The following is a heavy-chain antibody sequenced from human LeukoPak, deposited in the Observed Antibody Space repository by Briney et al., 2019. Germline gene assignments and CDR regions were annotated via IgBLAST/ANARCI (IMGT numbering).Heavy chain of an antibody. CDR1: GLTLRRYD. V-gene: IGHV3-33*01. Sequence: GMSLRLSCAASGLTLRRYDMHWARQSPGKWVEWVAVIWSDGTNEYYADSVKRRFIISRDNSENTLYMHMNSLRAEDTAVYYCARDQSLVRGLMGAFDHWGQGTLVTVSS. J-gene: IGHJ4*02. CDR3: ARDQSLVRGLMGAFDH. CDR2: IWSDGTNE. D-gene: IGHD3-10*01.